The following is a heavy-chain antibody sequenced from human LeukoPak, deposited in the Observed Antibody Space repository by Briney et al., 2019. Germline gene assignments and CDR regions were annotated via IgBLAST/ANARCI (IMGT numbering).Heavy chain of an antibody. Sequence: GGSLRLSCAASGFTFSSYAMSWVRQAPGKGLEWVSSLSSSTYVYYADSVKGRFTISRDNAKNSLYLQMNSLRAEDTAVYYCARVRCSGGGCFYNFDYWGQGSLVTVSS. D-gene: IGHD2-15*01. J-gene: IGHJ4*02. V-gene: IGHV3-21*01. CDR2: LSSSTYV. CDR1: GFTFSSYA. CDR3: ARVRCSGGGCFYNFDY.